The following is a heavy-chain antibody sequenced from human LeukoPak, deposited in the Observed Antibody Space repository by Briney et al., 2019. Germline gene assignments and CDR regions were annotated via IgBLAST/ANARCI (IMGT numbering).Heavy chain of an antibody. CDR2: IYTSGST. Sequence: PSQTLSLTCTVSGGSISSDSYYWSWIRQPAGKGLEWIGRIYTSGSTNYNPSLKSRVTISVDRSKNQFSLKLSSVTAADTAVYYCARAPRKYSSGWYHFDYWGQGTLVTVSP. V-gene: IGHV4-61*02. J-gene: IGHJ4*02. D-gene: IGHD6-19*01. CDR3: ARAPRKYSSGWYHFDY. CDR1: GGSISSDSYY.